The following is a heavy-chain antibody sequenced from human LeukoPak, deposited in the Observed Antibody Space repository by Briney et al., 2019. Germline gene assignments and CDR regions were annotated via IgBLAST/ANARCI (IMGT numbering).Heavy chain of an antibody. CDR3: AKGHDSSGYYGDWLQP. D-gene: IGHD3-22*01. Sequence: GGSLRLSCAASGFTFSSYAMSWVRQAPGKGLEWLSAISGSGGTTYYADSVRGRFTISRDNSKNTLYLQMNSLRAEDTAVYYCAKGHDSSGYYGDWLQPWGQGTVVTV. CDR2: ISGSGGTT. CDR1: GFTFSSYA. J-gene: IGHJ5*02. V-gene: IGHV3-23*01.